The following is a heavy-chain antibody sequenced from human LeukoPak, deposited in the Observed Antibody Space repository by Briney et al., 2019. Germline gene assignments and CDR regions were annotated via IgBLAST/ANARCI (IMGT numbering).Heavy chain of an antibody. V-gene: IGHV3-43*01. CDR3: AKDKWLRGYYYYMDV. CDR1: GFTFDDYN. D-gene: IGHD5-12*01. J-gene: IGHJ6*03. Sequence: GGSLRLSCAASGFTFDDYNMHWVRQAPGKGLEWVSLITWNGDSTYYADSVEGRFTISRDNSKNSLYLQLNSLRTEDTALYYCAKDKWLRGYYYYMDVWGKGTTVTVSS. CDR2: ITWNGDST.